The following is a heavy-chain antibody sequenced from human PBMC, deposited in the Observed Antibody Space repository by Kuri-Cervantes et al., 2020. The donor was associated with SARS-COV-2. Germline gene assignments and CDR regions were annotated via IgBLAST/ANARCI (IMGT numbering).Heavy chain of an antibody. CDR1: GYTFTTYG. Sequence: ASVKVSCKASGYTFTTYGITWVRQAPGQGLEWMGWISARTGNTHYLQKFEGRFTMTTDTSTTTAYMELESLTSDDTAVYYCMRDEDYWGQGTLVTVSS. J-gene: IGHJ4*02. CDR3: MRDEDY. V-gene: IGHV1-18*04. CDR2: ISARTGNT.